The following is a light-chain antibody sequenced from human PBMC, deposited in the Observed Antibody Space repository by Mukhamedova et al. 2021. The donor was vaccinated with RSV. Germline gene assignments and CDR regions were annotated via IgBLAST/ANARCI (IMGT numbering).Light chain of an antibody. J-gene: IGKJ4*01. V-gene: IGKV1-27*01. Sequence: WYQRRVHGKVPKLLIYSASTLHSGVPSRFSGSGSGTDFTLTINGLQPEDVATYYCQKHNSASLIFGGGPKVEIK. CDR3: QKHNSASLI. CDR2: SAS.